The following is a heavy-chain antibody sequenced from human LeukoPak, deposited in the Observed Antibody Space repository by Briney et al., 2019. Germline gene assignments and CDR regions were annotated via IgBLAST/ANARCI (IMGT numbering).Heavy chain of an antibody. D-gene: IGHD1-26*01. J-gene: IGHJ4*02. CDR2: ISHDGSGN. CDR1: GFTLSNHG. V-gene: IGHV3-30*18. Sequence: GGSLRLSCAASGFTLSNHGMHWVRQAAGKGLEWVAVISHDGSGNNYAGFVKGRFTIPRDNSKNMLYLQMNSLRAEDPAVYFCAKETRPKSSGSHLCYFDNRGQGTLVTASS. CDR3: AKETRPKSSGSHLCYFDN.